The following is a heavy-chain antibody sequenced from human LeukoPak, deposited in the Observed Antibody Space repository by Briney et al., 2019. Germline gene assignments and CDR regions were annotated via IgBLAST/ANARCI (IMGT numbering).Heavy chain of an antibody. Sequence: ASVKVSCKASGYTFTSYYMHWVRQAPGQGLEWMGIINPSGGSTSYAQKFQGRVTMTRDTSISTAYMELSRLRSDDTAVYYCARSGDYYDSSGYYHSEFDYWGQGTLVTVSS. J-gene: IGHJ4*02. CDR3: ARSGDYYDSSGYYHSEFDY. CDR2: INPSGGST. CDR1: GYTFTSYY. V-gene: IGHV1-46*01. D-gene: IGHD3-22*01.